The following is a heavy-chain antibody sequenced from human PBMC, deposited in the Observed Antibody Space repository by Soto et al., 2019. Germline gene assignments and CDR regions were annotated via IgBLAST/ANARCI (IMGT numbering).Heavy chain of an antibody. J-gene: IGHJ6*02. V-gene: IGHV4-4*02. D-gene: IGHD2-8*01. CDR3: ARRTWGMDV. CDR2: IFHSGNT. Sequence: QVQLQESGPGLVKPSGTLSLTCAVSSGSFGTTNWWSWVRQTPGKGLEWIGEIFHSGNTYYNPSLASRVTISVDTSKNQFSLNLRSVTAADTAVYYCARRTWGMDVWGQGTTVTVSS. CDR1: SGSFGTTNW.